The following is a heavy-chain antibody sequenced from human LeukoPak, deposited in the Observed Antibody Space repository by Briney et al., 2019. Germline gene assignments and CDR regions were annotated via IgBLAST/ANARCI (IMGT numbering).Heavy chain of an antibody. D-gene: IGHD1-26*01. CDR3: ARDRNIVGASYGMDV. Sequence: PGGSLRLSCAASGFTFSSYSMNWVRQAPRKGLEWVSSISSSSSYIYYADSVKGRFTISRDNAKNSLYLQMNSLRAEDTAVYYCARDRNIVGASYGMDVWGQGTTVTVSS. CDR1: GFTFSSYS. J-gene: IGHJ6*02. CDR2: ISSSSSYI. V-gene: IGHV3-21*01.